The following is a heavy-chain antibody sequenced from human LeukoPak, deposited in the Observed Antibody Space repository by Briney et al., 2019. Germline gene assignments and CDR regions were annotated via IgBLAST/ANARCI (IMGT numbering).Heavy chain of an antibody. V-gene: IGHV4-4*02. CDR2: IYHSGST. CDR1: GGTISSSNW. Sequence: KPSETLSLTCAVSGGTISSSNWWSWVRQPPGKGLEWIGEIYHSGSTNYNPSLKSRVTISVDKSKNQFSLKLSSVTAADTAVYYCHQSYYDNSGYYLGAFDIWGQGTMVTVSS. CDR3: HQSYYDNSGYYLGAFDI. D-gene: IGHD3-22*01. J-gene: IGHJ3*02.